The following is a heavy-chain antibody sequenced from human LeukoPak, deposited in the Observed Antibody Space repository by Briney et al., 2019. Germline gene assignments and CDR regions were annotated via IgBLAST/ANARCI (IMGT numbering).Heavy chain of an antibody. D-gene: IGHD5-18*01. Sequence: SGTLSLTCAVSGDSISSSDWWSWVRQPPGKGLEWIGEIFHSGSTNYNPSLKSRVTISVDKSKNQFSLKLSSVTAADTAVYYCARGIRGYSFGLVFDYWGQGTLATVSS. CDR2: IFHSGST. CDR1: GDSISSSDW. V-gene: IGHV4-4*02. CDR3: ARGIRGYSFGLVFDY. J-gene: IGHJ4*02.